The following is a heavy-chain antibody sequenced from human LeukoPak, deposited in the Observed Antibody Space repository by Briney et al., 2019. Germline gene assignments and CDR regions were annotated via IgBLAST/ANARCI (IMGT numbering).Heavy chain of an antibody. CDR3: ARGGHGDYPDY. CDR1: GGSLNDYY. D-gene: IGHD4-17*01. Sequence: SETLSLTCAVYGGSLNDYYWSWIRQPPGKGLEWMGEINRSGRTNYNPSLKSRVTISVDTSKNQFSLKLTSVTAADTAVYYCARGGHGDYPDYWGQGTLVTVSS. CDR2: INRSGRT. J-gene: IGHJ4*02. V-gene: IGHV4-34*01.